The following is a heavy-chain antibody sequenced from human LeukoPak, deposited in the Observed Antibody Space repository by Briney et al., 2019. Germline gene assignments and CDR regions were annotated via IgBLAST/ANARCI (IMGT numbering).Heavy chain of an antibody. D-gene: IGHD5-24*01. CDR1: GYTFTIYY. CDR3: ARGGDMATVPHLYYFEY. J-gene: IGHJ4*02. V-gene: IGHV1-46*01. CDR2: INPSGGST. Sequence: ASVNVSCKASGYTFTIYYLHWVRQAPGQGLEWMGIINPSGGSTTYAQNFQGRVTMTRDTSTSTVYMELSSLRSEDTAVYYCARGGDMATVPHLYYFEYWGQGTLVTVSS.